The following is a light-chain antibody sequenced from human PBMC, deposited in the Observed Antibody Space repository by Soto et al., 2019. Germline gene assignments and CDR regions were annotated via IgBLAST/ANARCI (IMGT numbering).Light chain of an antibody. J-gene: IGKJ1*01. CDR1: QGISSY. CDR3: QQYYSYPPT. V-gene: IGKV1-8*01. CDR2: AAS. Sequence: IRLTQSPSACSASTGGRVTISCRASQGISSYLAWYQQKPGKAPKLLIYAASTLQSGVPSRFSGSGSGTDFTLTISCLQSEDFTTYYCQQYYSYPPTFGQGTKVDIK.